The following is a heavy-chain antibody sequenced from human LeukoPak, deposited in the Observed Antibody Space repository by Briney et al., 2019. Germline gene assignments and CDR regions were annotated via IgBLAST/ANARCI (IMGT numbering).Heavy chain of an antibody. CDR2: TYYRSKWYN. D-gene: IGHD3-9*01. CDR3: ARDVGTTGWHTFDY. CDR1: GDSVSSNNGA. V-gene: IGHV6-1*01. J-gene: IGHJ4*02. Sequence: SQTLSLTCTISGDSVSSNNGAWNRIRQSPSRGLEWLGRTYYRSKWYNDYAESLISRITISPVTSKNQFSLQLYSVTPEDTAVYYCARDVGTTGWHTFDYWGQGTLVTVSS.